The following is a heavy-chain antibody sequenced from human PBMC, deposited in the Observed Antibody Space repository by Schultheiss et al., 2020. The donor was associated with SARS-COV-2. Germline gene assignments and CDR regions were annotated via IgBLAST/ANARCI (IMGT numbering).Heavy chain of an antibody. D-gene: IGHD3-22*01. J-gene: IGHJ4*02. CDR2: IIPIFGTA. Sequence: SVKVSCKASGGTFSSYAISWVRQAPGQGLEWMGGIIPIFGTANYAQKFQGRVTITADESTSTAYMELSSLRSEDTAVYYCARGAPEAYDSSGYYYHYWGQGTLVTVSS. CDR1: GGTFSSYA. V-gene: IGHV1-69*13. CDR3: ARGAPEAYDSSGYYYHY.